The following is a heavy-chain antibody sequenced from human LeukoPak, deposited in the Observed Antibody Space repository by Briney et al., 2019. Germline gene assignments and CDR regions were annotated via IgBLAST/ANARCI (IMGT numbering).Heavy chain of an antibody. CDR3: TTVVWFGELLDY. CDR1: GFTFSSYA. CDR2: IQSKIDGGTT. V-gene: IGHV3-15*01. J-gene: IGHJ4*02. D-gene: IGHD3-10*01. Sequence: AGGSLRLSCAASGFTFSSYAMSWVRQAPGKGLEWVGRIQSKIDGGTTDYAAPVKGRFTISRDDSKKTLYLQMSSLKTEDTGVYYCTTVVWFGELLDYWGQGMLVTVSS.